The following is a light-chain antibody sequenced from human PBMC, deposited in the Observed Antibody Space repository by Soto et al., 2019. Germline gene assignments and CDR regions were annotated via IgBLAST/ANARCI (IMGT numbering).Light chain of an antibody. Sequence: AIQLTQSPSSLSASVGDRVSITCRASPGLRSALAWYQQKPGKPPKILIYDASSLQSGVPSRFSGSESGTDCTLTISSLQTEDFATYYCQQLNSYPFTFGQGTRLDIK. CDR2: DAS. V-gene: IGKV1-13*02. CDR3: QQLNSYPFT. CDR1: PGLRSA. J-gene: IGKJ5*01.